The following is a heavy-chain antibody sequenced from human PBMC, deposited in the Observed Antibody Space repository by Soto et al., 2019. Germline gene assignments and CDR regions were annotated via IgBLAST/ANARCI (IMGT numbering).Heavy chain of an antibody. CDR3: ATQRSEWELSFDY. CDR1: RYTFTGYY. D-gene: IGHD1-26*01. Sequence: QVQLVQCGAEVKKPGASVKVSCKASRYTFTGYYMHWVRQAHGQGLEWMGWINPNSGGTNYAQKFQGWVTMTRDTSISTAYMELSRLRSDDTAVYYCATQRSEWELSFDYWGQGTLVTVSS. J-gene: IGHJ4*02. V-gene: IGHV1-2*04. CDR2: INPNSGGT.